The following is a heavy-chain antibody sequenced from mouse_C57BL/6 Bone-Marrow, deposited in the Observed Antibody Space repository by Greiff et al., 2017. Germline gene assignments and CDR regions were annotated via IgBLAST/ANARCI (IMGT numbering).Heavy chain of an antibody. Sequence: EVNVVESGGGLVKPGGSLKLSCAASGFTFSSYAMSWVRQTPEKRLEWVATISDGGSYTYYPDNVKGRFTISRDNAKNNLYLQMRHLKSEDTAMYYCARDRGPFDYWGQGTTLTVSS. CDR1: GFTFSSYA. CDR2: ISDGGSYT. CDR3: ARDRGPFDY. J-gene: IGHJ2*01. D-gene: IGHD3-3*01. V-gene: IGHV5-4*01.